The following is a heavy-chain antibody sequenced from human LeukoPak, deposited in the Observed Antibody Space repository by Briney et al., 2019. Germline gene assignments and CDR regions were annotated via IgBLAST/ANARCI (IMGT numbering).Heavy chain of an antibody. CDR1: GDSISSYY. CDR2: IYHSGST. V-gene: IGHV4-59*01. Sequence: SETLVLTCTVSGDSISSYYWSWIRQPPGKGLEWIGYIYHSGSTNYNPSLKSRVTISADTSKDQFSLKLASVTAADTAVYYCATGYSSTWYYFDYWGQGTLVTVSS. J-gene: IGHJ4*02. D-gene: IGHD6-13*01. CDR3: ATGYSSTWYYFDY.